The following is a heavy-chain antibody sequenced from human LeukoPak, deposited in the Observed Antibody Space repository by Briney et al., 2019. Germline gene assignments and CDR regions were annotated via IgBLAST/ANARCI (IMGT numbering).Heavy chain of an antibody. CDR3: ARALPPSVNTPWK. V-gene: IGHV3-74*01. CDR2: ISCDGSST. Sequence: GGSLRLSCAASGFTFSSYWMHWVRQAPGKGLVWVSRISCDGSSTSYADSVKGRFTIFRDNAKNTLYLQMSSLGAEDTAVYYCARALPPSVNTPWKWGQGTQVTVSS. CDR1: GFTFSSYW. D-gene: IGHD1-1*01. J-gene: IGHJ4*02.